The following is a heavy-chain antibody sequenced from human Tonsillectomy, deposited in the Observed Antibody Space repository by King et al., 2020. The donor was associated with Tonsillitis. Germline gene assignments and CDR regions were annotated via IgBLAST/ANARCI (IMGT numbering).Heavy chain of an antibody. Sequence: VQLVESGGGLVKPGGSLRLSCAASGFTFSSYSMNWVRQAPGKGLEWFSSISSSSSYIYYADSVKGRFTISRDNAKNSLYLQMNSLRAEDTAVYYCARDSGYSSGWFLDYWGQGTLVTVSS. J-gene: IGHJ4*02. V-gene: IGHV3-21*01. CDR1: GFTFSSYS. CDR2: ISSSSSYI. CDR3: ARDSGYSSGWFLDY. D-gene: IGHD6-19*01.